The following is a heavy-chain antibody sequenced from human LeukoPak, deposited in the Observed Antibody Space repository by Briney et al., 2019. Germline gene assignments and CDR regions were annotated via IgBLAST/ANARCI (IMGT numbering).Heavy chain of an antibody. CDR3: ARDKSIYYDSSGYYPN. CDR1: GYSISSGYY. CDR2: IYHSGST. Sequence: SETLSLTCTVSGYSISSGYYWGGIRPPPGKGLEWIGSIYHSGSTYYNPSLKSRVTISVHTSKNQFSLKLSSVTAADTAVYYCARDKSIYYDSSGYYPNWGQGTLVTVSS. V-gene: IGHV4-38-2*02. D-gene: IGHD3-22*01. J-gene: IGHJ4*02.